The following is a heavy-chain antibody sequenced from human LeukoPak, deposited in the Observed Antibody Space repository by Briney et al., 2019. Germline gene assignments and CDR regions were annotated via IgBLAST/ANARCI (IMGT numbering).Heavy chain of an antibody. CDR1: GFMFSSYW. Sequence: GGSLRLSCAASGFMFSSYWMTWVRQAPGKGLEWVANIRQDGGEAYYVDSVKGRFTISRDNAKNSLYLQMNSLRAEDTALYYCAKDRLGAVAGRQYFDYWGQGTLVTVSS. CDR3: AKDRLGAVAGRQYFDY. J-gene: IGHJ4*02. D-gene: IGHD6-19*01. CDR2: IRQDGGEA. V-gene: IGHV3-7*03.